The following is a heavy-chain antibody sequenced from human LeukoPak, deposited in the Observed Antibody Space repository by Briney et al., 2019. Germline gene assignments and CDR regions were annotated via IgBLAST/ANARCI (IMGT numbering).Heavy chain of an antibody. V-gene: IGHV4-59*01. CDR2: IYYSGST. D-gene: IGHD3-22*01. CDR1: GGSISSYY. J-gene: IGHJ4*02. Sequence: SETLSLTCTVSGGSISSYYWSWIRQPPGKGLEWIGYIYYSGSTNFNPSLKSRVTISVDTSKNQFSLKLSSVTAADTAVYYCARAYYDSSGYYYFDYWGQGTLVTVSS. CDR3: ARAYYDSSGYYYFDY.